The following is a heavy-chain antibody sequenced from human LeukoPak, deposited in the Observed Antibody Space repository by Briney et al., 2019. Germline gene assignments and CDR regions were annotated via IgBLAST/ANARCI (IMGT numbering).Heavy chain of an antibody. Sequence: GGSLRLSCAASGFTVSSNYMSWVRQAPGKGLEWVSVIYSGGSTYYADSVKGRFTISRDNSKNTLYLQLNSLRADDTAVYYCAKLSGSYFDYWGQGTLVTVSS. D-gene: IGHD1-26*01. V-gene: IGHV3-66*02. CDR1: GFTVSSNY. CDR3: AKLSGSYFDY. J-gene: IGHJ4*02. CDR2: IYSGGST.